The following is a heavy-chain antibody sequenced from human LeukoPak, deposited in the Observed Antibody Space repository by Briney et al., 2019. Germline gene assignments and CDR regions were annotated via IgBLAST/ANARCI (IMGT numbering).Heavy chain of an antibody. J-gene: IGHJ6*02. CDR3: ARDGGYSYGGLDYYYYGMDV. Sequence: SVKVSCKASGGTFSSYAISWVRQAPGQGLEWMGRIIPILGIANYAQKFRGRVTTTADKSTSTAYMELSSLRSEDTAVYYCARDGGYSYGGLDYYYYGMDVWGQGTTVTVSS. D-gene: IGHD5-18*01. V-gene: IGHV1-69*04. CDR1: GGTFSSYA. CDR2: IIPILGIA.